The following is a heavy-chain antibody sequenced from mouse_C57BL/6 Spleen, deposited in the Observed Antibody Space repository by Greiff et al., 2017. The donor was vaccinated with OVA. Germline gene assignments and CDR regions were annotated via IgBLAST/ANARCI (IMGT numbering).Heavy chain of an antibody. CDR1: GYAFTNYL. J-gene: IGHJ4*01. V-gene: IGHV1-54*01. CDR3: ARGLPYYAMGY. CDR2: INPGSGGT. Sequence: QVQLQQSGAELVRPGTSVKVSCKASGYAFTNYLIEWVKQRPGQGLEWIGVINPGSGGTNYNEKFKGKATLTADKSSSTAYMQLSSLTSEDSAVYFCARGLPYYAMGYWGQGTSVTVSS.